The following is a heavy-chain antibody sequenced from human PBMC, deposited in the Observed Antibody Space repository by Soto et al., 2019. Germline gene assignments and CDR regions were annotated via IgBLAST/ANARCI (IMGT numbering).Heavy chain of an antibody. J-gene: IGHJ4*02. CDR1: GYTFSNYG. D-gene: IGHD2-2*01. Sequence: VKVSCKAAGYTFSNYGITWVRQAPGQGLEWMGWVSAYNRNTNYAQKFQGRVILSFDASTGTVFLELTSLKFDDAAVYYCARGFIPENYWGQGTRVTVSS. V-gene: IGHV1-18*04. CDR3: ARGFIPENY. CDR2: VSAYNRNT.